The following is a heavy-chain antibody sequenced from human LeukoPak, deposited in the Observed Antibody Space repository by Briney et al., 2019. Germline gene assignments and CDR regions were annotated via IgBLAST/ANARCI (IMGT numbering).Heavy chain of an antibody. CDR3: ARHKGDYDFWSGPIGDY. CDR1: EYSFTSYW. Sequence: GESLKISCKGSEYSFTSYWIGWVRQMPGKGLEWMGIIYPGDSDTRYSPSFQGQVTISADKSISTAYLQWSSLKASDTAMYYCARHKGDYDFWSGPIGDYWGQGTLVTVSS. CDR2: IYPGDSDT. J-gene: IGHJ4*02. V-gene: IGHV5-51*01. D-gene: IGHD3-3*01.